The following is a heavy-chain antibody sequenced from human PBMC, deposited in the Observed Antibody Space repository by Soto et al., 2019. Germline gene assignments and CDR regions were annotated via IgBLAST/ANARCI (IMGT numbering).Heavy chain of an antibody. CDR3: ARGYRSGLFAI. D-gene: IGHD3-10*01. CDR1: GFTFSSYA. V-gene: IGHV3-64*01. CDR2: ISSNGGST. J-gene: IGHJ3*02. Sequence: PGGSLRLSCAASGFTFSSYAMHWVRQAPGKGLEYVSAISSNGGSTYYANSVKGRFTISRDNSKNTLYLQMGSLRAEDMAVYYCARGYRSGLFAIWGQRTIVTVSS.